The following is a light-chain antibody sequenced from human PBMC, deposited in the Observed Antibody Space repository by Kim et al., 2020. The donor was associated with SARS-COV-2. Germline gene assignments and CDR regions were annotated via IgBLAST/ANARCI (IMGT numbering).Light chain of an antibody. J-gene: IGKJ3*01. CDR2: GAS. V-gene: IGKV1D-12*01. Sequence: ASVGDRVTITCRASQDIHTWLAWYQQKPGKAPKLLIYGASSLQTGVPLRFSGSGSGTDFTLTINSLQPEDSGTYYCQQANNFPFAFGPGTKVDIK. CDR1: QDIHTW. CDR3: QQANNFPFA.